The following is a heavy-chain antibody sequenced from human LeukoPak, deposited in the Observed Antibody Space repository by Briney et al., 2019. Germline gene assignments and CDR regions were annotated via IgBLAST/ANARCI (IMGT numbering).Heavy chain of an antibody. CDR2: IYSGGNT. J-gene: IGHJ6*02. CDR1: GFTVSSNY. Sequence: GGSLRLSCAASGFTVSSNYMSWVRQAPGKGLEWVSVIYSGGNTYHADSVKGRFTISRDKSKNTLYLQMNSLRAEDTAVYYCARGQRAPYYGMDVWGQGTTVTVSS. V-gene: IGHV3-53*01. CDR3: ARGQRAPYYGMDV.